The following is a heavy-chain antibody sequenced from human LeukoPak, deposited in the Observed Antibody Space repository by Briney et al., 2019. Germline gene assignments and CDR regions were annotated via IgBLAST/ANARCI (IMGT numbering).Heavy chain of an antibody. CDR1: GFTFSSYA. V-gene: IGHV3-23*01. Sequence: GGSLRLSCAASGFTFSSYAMSWVRQAPWKGLEWVSGISVSGGSTYYADSVKGRFTISRDNSKNTLYLQMNSLRAEDTAVYYCAKELREFCDGTCHKPFDYWGQGTLVTVSS. J-gene: IGHJ4*02. CDR2: ISVSGGST. CDR3: AKELREFCDGTCHKPFDY. D-gene: IGHD2/OR15-2a*01.